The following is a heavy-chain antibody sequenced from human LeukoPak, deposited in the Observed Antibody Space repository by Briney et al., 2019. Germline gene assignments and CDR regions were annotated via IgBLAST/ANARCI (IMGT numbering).Heavy chain of an antibody. V-gene: IGHV4-59*01. CDR3: ARGPWTTVTSFDY. CDR1: GGSISSYY. CDR2: IYYSGST. Sequence: SETLSLTCTVSGGSISSYYWSWIRQPPGKGLEWIGYIYYSGSTNYNPSLKSRVTISVDTSKNQFSLELSSVTAADTAVYYCARGPWTTVTSFDYWGQGTLVTVSS. J-gene: IGHJ4*02. D-gene: IGHD4-17*01.